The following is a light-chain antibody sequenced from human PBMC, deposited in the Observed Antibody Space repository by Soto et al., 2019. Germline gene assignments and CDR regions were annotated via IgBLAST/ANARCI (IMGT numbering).Light chain of an antibody. CDR1: QSFSTW. J-gene: IGKJ4*01. Sequence: DIQMTQSPSTLSASVGDRVTITCRASQSFSTWLAWYQQKPGKAPKLLIYKASSLESGVPSRFSGSGSGPEFTLTISSLQPDDFSTYYCQQYNSYPLTFGGGTKVDIK. V-gene: IGKV1-5*03. CDR3: QQYNSYPLT. CDR2: KAS.